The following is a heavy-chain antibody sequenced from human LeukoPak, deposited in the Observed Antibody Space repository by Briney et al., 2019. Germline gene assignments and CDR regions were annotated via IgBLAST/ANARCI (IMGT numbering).Heavy chain of an antibody. V-gene: IGHV3-30*02. CDR3: ATPLESYDTSGYPDY. CDR2: IWHDGRNR. Sequence: GGSLRLSCAASGFSFSTYGMHWVRQAPGKGLEWVAFIWHDGRNRYYADSVKGRFSISRDNFGNTLYLQMNSLRAEDTATYYCATPLESYDTSGYPDYWGQGTLVTVSS. J-gene: IGHJ4*02. CDR1: GFSFSTYG. D-gene: IGHD3-22*01.